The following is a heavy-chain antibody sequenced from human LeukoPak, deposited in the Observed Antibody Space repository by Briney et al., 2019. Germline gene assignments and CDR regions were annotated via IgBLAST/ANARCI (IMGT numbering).Heavy chain of an antibody. CDR3: ARSRGATGFYWVDY. CDR2: ISYDGSNK. V-gene: IGHV3-30*04. Sequence: GRSLRLSCVASGFTFSGYAMHWVRQAPGKGLEWVAVISYDGSNKYYADSVRGRFTLSRDNSMNTLYLQMNSLRDEDTAVYYCARSRGATGFYWVDYWGQGTLVTVSS. J-gene: IGHJ4*02. CDR1: GFTFSGYA. D-gene: IGHD3-22*01.